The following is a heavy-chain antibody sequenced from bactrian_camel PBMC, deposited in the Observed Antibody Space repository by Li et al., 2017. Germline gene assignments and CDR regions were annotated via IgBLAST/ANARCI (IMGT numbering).Heavy chain of an antibody. CDR1: TYTRSRAC. J-gene: IGHJ4*01. CDR2: IGTPSVNT. Sequence: QLVESGGGSVQAGGSLRLSCEASTYTRSRACMGWFRQAPGKERDGIATIGTPSVNTYYADSVKGRFTISKGEAEDTVYLQMNSLKPEDTAMYSCKRSALGRCAGYWGQGTQVTVS. CDR3: KRSALGRCAGY. V-gene: IGHV3S25*01. D-gene: IGHD5*01.